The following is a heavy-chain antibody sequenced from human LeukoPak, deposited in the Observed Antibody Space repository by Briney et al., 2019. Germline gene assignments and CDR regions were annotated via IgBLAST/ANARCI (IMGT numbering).Heavy chain of an antibody. D-gene: IGHD6-19*01. Sequence: GASVKVSCKASGYTFTSYGISWVRQAPGQGLEWMGWISAYNGNTNYAQKLQGRVTMTTDTSTSTVYMELSSLRSEDTAVYYCARADSEWLIEWGFDYWGQGTLVTVSS. V-gene: IGHV1-18*01. CDR2: ISAYNGNT. CDR3: ARADSEWLIEWGFDY. J-gene: IGHJ4*02. CDR1: GYTFTSYG.